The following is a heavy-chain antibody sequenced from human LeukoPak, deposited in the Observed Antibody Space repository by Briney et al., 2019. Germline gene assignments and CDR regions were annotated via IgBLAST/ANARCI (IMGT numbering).Heavy chain of an antibody. CDR1: GFTFSSYW. CDR3: ANGEPKNY. D-gene: IGHD3-10*01. V-gene: IGHV3-7*01. CDR2: IKQDGSEK. Sequence: GGSLRLSCAASGFTFSSYWMSWVRQAPGKGLEWVANIKQDGSEKYYVDSVKGRFTISRDNSKNTPHLQMNSLRAEDTAVYYCANGEPKNYWGQGTLVTVSS. J-gene: IGHJ4*02.